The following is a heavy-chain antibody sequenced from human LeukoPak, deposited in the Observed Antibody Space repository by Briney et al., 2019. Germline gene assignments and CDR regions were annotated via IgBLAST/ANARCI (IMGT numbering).Heavy chain of an antibody. D-gene: IGHD4-17*01. CDR3: ARDRGNGDYGDYFDS. CDR1: GGSVTSGPNY. V-gene: IGHV4-61*02. J-gene: IGHJ4*02. CDR2: IQTSGRV. Sequence: SETLSLTCSVSGGSVTSGPNYWNWIRRPAGKGLEWIGRIQTSGRVNYNPSLKSRVTVYLDTPKNLVSLQLTSATAADTAVYYCARDRGNGDYGDYFDSWGQGTQVTVSS.